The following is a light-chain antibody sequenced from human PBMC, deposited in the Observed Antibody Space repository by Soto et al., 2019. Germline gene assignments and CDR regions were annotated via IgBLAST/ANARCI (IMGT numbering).Light chain of an antibody. CDR1: TSNIGGKT. Sequence: QSVLTQPPSASGTPGQKVTISCSGSTSNIGGKTVNWYQQLPGTAPKLLIYSNSQRPSGVPDRFSGSKSGTSASLAVSGLQSEDEADYYCAAWDDSLNGPVFGGGTKLTV. CDR3: AAWDDSLNGPV. CDR2: SNS. J-gene: IGLJ3*02. V-gene: IGLV1-44*01.